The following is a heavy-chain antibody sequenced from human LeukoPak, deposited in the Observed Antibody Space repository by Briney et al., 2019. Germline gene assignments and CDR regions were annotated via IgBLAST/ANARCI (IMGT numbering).Heavy chain of an antibody. CDR2: ISPGDFDT. CDR3: ARHQGGMDV. V-gene: IGHV5-51*01. CDR1: GYSFTTYR. Sequence: GESLKISCKASGYSFTTYRVAWVRQMPGKGLEWMGMISPGDFDTRYTPSFKGQVTISADKSISTAYLQWSSLKASDTAIYYCARHQGGMDVWGQGTTVTVSS. J-gene: IGHJ6*02.